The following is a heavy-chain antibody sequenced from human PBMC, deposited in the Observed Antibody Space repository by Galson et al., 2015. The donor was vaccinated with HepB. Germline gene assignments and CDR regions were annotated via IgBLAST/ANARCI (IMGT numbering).Heavy chain of an antibody. Sequence: SVKVSCKASGGTFSSYAISWVRQAPGQGLEWMGGIIPIFGTANYAQKFQGRVTITADESTSTAYMELSSLRSEDTAVYYCARVPLRAAGPEVYYYYYGMDVWGQGTTVTVSS. D-gene: IGHD2-15*01. J-gene: IGHJ6*02. V-gene: IGHV1-69*13. CDR1: GGTFSSYA. CDR3: ARVPLRAAGPEVYYYYYGMDV. CDR2: IIPIFGTA.